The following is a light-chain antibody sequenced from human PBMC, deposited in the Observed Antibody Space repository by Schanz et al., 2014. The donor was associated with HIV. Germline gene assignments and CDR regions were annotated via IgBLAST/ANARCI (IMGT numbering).Light chain of an antibody. J-gene: IGKJ2*01. CDR1: QTISSS. CDR3: LQYNDDVYT. Sequence: DIQLTQSPSFLSASVGDRVTISCRASQTISSSLAWYQQRPGKAPKVLIYAASSLQRGAPSRFSGSGSGTEFTLSISSLQSDDFATYYCLQYNDDVYTFGQGTKLEIK. CDR2: AAS. V-gene: IGKV1-9*01.